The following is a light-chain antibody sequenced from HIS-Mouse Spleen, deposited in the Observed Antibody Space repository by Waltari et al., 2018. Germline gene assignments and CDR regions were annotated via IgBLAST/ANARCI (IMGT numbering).Light chain of an antibody. CDR3: CSYAGSYTWV. V-gene: IGLV2-11*01. Sequence: QSALTQPRSVSGSPGQSVTISCTGTSSDVGGYNYVSWYQQHPVKAPKLMIYDVSKWPSGVPDRFSGSKSGNTASLTISGLQAEDEADYYCCSYAGSYTWVFGGGTKLTVL. CDR2: DVS. J-gene: IGLJ3*02. CDR1: SSDVGGYNY.